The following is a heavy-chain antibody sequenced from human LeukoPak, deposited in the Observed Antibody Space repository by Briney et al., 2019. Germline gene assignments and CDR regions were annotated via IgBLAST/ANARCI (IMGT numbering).Heavy chain of an antibody. V-gene: IGHV4-39*01. D-gene: IGHD6-13*01. Sequence: KASETLSLTCTVSGGSISSSSYYWGWIRQPPGKGLEWIGSIYYSGSTYYNPSLKSRVTKSVDTSKNQFSLKLSSVTAADTAVYYCARDPKTYSSSWYLGFYYYYYGMDVWGQGTTVTVSS. CDR3: ARDPKTYSSSWYLGFYYYYYGMDV. CDR1: GGSISSSSYY. CDR2: IYYSGST. J-gene: IGHJ6*02.